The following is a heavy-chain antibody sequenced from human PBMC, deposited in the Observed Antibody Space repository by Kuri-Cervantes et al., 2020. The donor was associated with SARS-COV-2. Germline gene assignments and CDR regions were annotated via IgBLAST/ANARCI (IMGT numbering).Heavy chain of an antibody. V-gene: IGHV1-2*04. D-gene: IGHD3-10*01. CDR3: ARGMVRGLIQSYYYGMDV. Sequence: ASVKVSCKASAYTFNDYYIHWVRQAPGQGLEWMGWINPKSGGTDSAQKFQGWVTMTRDTSSTGYMELSRLRSDDTAVYYCARGMVRGLIQSYYYGMDVWGQGTTVTVSS. CDR1: AYTFNDYY. J-gene: IGHJ6*02. CDR2: INPKSGGT.